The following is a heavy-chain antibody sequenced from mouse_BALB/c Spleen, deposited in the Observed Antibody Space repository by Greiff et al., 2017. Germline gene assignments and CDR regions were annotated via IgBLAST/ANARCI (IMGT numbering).Heavy chain of an antibody. Sequence: EVQLQESGPGLVKPSQSLSLTCSVTGYSITSGYYWNWIRQFPGNKLEWMGYISYDGSNNYNPSLKNRISITRDTSKNQFFLKLNSVTTEDTATYYCARGCYAWFAYWGQGTLVTVSA. CDR3: ARGCYAWFAY. J-gene: IGHJ3*01. D-gene: IGHD1-1*01. CDR1: GYSITSGYY. CDR2: ISYDGSN. V-gene: IGHV3-6*02.